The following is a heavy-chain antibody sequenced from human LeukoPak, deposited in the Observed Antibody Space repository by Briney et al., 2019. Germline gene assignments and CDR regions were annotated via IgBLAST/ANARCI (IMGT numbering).Heavy chain of an antibody. CDR3: ARDPRSSTSCRACYYYMDV. J-gene: IGHJ6*03. CDR2: IIPIFGTE. D-gene: IGHD2-2*01. Sequence: SVKVSCKASGGTFSSYAISWVRQAPGQGLEWMGGIIPIFGTENYVQKFRGRVTITADESTSTAYMELSSLRSEDTAVYYCARDPRSSTSCRACYYYMDVWGKGTTVTVSS. V-gene: IGHV1-69*13. CDR1: GGTFSSYA.